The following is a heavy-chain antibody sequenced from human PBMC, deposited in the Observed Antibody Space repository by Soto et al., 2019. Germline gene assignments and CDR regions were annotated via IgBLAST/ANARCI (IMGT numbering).Heavy chain of an antibody. CDR1: GYTFTSYG. J-gene: IGHJ5*02. Sequence: ASVKVSCKASGYTFTSYGISWVRQAPGQGLEWMGWISAYNGSTNYAQKLQGKVTMTTDTSTSTAYMELRSLRSDDTAVYYCARGGYDFWSGYWNCFDPWRQRTLVTVSS. D-gene: IGHD3-3*01. CDR2: ISAYNGST. V-gene: IGHV1-18*04. CDR3: ARGGYDFWSGYWNCFDP.